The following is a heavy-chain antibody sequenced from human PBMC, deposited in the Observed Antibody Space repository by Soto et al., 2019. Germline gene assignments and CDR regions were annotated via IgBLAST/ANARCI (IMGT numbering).Heavy chain of an antibody. CDR2: IYHSGST. CDR3: ASYSDSSSSDYYFDY. J-gene: IGHJ4*02. Sequence: SETLSLTCAVSGYSISSGYYWGWIRQPPGKGLEWIGSIYHSGSTYYNPSLKSRVTISVDTSKNQFSLKLSSVTAADTAVYYCASYSDSSSSDYYFDYWGQGTLVTVS. D-gene: IGHD6-6*01. CDR1: GYSISSGYY. V-gene: IGHV4-38-2*01.